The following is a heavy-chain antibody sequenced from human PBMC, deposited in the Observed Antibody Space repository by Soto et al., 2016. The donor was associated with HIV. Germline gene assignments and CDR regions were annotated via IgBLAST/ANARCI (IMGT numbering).Heavy chain of an antibody. CDR2: ISGSGGST. D-gene: IGHD6-13*01. V-gene: IGHV3-23*01. J-gene: IGHJ4*02. Sequence: EVQLLESGGGLVQPGGSLRLSCAASGFTFNNYAMSWVRQAPGKRLEWVSTISGSGGSTYYADSVKGRFTISRDNSKNTLYLQMNSLRSEDTAVYYCAKATSGLYSSSRRHFDYWGQGTLVTVSS. CDR1: GFTFNNYA. CDR3: AKATSGLYSSSRRHFDY.